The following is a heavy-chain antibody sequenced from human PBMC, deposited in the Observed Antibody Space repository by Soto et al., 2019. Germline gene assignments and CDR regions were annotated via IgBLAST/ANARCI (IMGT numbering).Heavy chain of an antibody. CDR3: AREGRVGWLQLDYYYYGMDV. J-gene: IGHJ6*02. CDR1: GFTFSSYA. D-gene: IGHD5-12*01. V-gene: IGHV3-30-3*01. Sequence: PGGSLRLSCAASGFTFSSYAMHWVRQAPGKGLEWVAVISYDGSNKYYADSVKGRFTISRDNSKNTLYLQMNSLRAEDTAVYYCAREGRVGWLQLDYYYYGMDVWGQGTTVTVSS. CDR2: ISYDGSNK.